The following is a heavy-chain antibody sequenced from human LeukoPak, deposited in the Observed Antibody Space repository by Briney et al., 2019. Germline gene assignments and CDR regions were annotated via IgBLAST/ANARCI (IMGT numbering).Heavy chain of an antibody. CDR3: ARGRIAARFRGRGVLDY. V-gene: IGHV4-39*07. J-gene: IGHJ4*02. Sequence: PSETLSLTCTVSGGSISSSVYYWGWIRQPPGKGLEWIGSIHHSGITFYNPSLKSRVTISVDTSKNQLSLKLSSVTAADTAVYYCARGRIAARFRGRGVLDYWGQETLVTVSS. CDR1: GGSISSSVYY. D-gene: IGHD6-6*01. CDR2: IHHSGIT.